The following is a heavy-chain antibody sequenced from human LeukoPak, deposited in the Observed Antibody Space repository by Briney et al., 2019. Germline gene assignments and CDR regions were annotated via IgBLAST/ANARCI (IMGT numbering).Heavy chain of an antibody. D-gene: IGHD3-10*01. V-gene: IGHV3-7*01. J-gene: IGHJ4*02. CDR2: INQDGSEK. CDR1: EFTFSGYW. CDR3: ARVGRLGEIDY. Sequence: GGSLRLSCAASEFTFSGYWMNWVRQAPGKGPEWVANINQDGSEKHYVDSVKGRFTISRDNAKNSLFLQMNSLRVEDTAVYYCARVGRLGEIDYWGQGTLVTVSS.